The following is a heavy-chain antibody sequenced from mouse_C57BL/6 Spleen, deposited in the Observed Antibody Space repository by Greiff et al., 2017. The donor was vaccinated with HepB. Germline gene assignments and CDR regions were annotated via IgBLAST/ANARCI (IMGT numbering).Heavy chain of an antibody. CDR3: ARLGLGSYFDY. CDR1: GFTITDYY. J-gene: IGHJ2*01. V-gene: IGHV14-1*01. D-gene: IGHD4-1*01. CDR2: IDPENGGT. Sequence: VQLQESGPELVRPGASVKLSCTASGFTITDYYMHWVKQSPEQGLEWIGGIDPENGGTKYAPKFQGKATLTADTSSNTAYLELSSLTSEDTAVYYCARLGLGSYFDYWGQGTTLTVSS.